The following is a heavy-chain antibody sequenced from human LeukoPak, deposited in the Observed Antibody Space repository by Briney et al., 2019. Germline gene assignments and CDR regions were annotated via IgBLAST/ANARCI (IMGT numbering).Heavy chain of an antibody. CDR1: GGSISSYY. V-gene: IGHV4-59*01. J-gene: IGHJ4*02. CDR2: IYYSGST. D-gene: IGHD1-1*01. Sequence: SETLSLTCTVSGGSISSYYWSWIRQPPGKGLEWIGYIYYSGSTNYNPSLESRVTISVDTSKNQFSLKLSSVTAADTAVYYCARGLSWNDMKGYYFDYWGQGTLVTVSS. CDR3: ARGLSWNDMKGYYFDY.